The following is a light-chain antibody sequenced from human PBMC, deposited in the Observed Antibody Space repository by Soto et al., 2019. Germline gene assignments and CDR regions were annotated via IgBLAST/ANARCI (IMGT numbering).Light chain of an antibody. J-gene: IGLJ2*01. CDR3: SSYISSSTVV. Sequence: QSALTQPASVSGSPGQSITISCTGTSSDVGGYNYVSWYQQHPGKAPKLMIYDVSNRPSGVSNRFSGSKSGNTAPLTISGLQSEDEADYYCSSYISSSTVVFGGGTKLTVL. CDR1: SSDVGGYNY. V-gene: IGLV2-14*01. CDR2: DVS.